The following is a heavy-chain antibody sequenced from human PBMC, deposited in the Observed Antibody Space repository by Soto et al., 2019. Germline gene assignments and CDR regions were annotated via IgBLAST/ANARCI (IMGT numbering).Heavy chain of an antibody. V-gene: IGHV4-34*01. Sequence: QVQLQQWGAGLLKPSGTLSLTCAVNSESLSGYYWSGIRQSPGKGLEWIGEIDGSGNTNYSPSLRSRVAMSVDTSKNHFSLNLNSVSAADTAAYYCVGARGRLVGFDYWGQGTLVTVSS. CDR3: VGARGRLVGFDY. CDR1: SESLSGYY. CDR2: IDGSGNT. J-gene: IGHJ4*02. D-gene: IGHD1-26*01.